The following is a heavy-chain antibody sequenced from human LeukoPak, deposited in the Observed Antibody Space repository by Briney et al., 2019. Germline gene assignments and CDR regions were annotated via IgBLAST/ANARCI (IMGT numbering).Heavy chain of an antibody. V-gene: IGHV4-34*01. CDR3: ARGGSTVRWRRDWFDP. D-gene: IGHD5/OR15-5a*01. J-gene: IGHJ5*02. Sequence: PSETLSLTCAVYGGSFSGYYWSWIRQPPGKGPEWIGEINHSGSTNYNPSLKSRVTISVDTSKNQFSLKLSSVTAADTAVYYCARGGSTVRWRRDWFDPWGQGTLVTVSS. CDR1: GGSFSGYY. CDR2: INHSGST.